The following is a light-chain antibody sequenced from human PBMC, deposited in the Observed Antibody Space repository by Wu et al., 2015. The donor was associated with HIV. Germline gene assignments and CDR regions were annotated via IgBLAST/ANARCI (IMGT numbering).Light chain of an antibody. J-gene: IGKJ2*03. CDR3: QLYSNSRYS. CDR1: QSVSNSF. Sequence: EIVLTQSPDTLSLSPGERGTLSCRTSQSVSNSFLAWYQQKPGQSPTLLIYGASNRAAGFSDRFTGSGSGTDFLLTISRVEPEDSAIYYCQLYSNSRYSFGQGTKLEI. V-gene: IGKV3-20*01. CDR2: GAS.